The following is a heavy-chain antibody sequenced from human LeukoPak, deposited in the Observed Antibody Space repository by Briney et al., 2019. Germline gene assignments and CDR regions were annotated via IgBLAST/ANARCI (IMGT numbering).Heavy chain of an antibody. J-gene: IGHJ1*01. CDR1: GGSFSGYY. D-gene: IGHD2-2*01. CDR2: INHSGST. Sequence: PSETLSLTCAVYGGSFSGYYWSWIRQPPGKGLEWIGEINHSGSTNYNPSLKSRVTISVDTSKNQFSLKLSSVTAADTAVYYCARRMPIRNFQHWGQGTLVTVFS. V-gene: IGHV4-34*01. CDR3: ARRMPIRNFQH.